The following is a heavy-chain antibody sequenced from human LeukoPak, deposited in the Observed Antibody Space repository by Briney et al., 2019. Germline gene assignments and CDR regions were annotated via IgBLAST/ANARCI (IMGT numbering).Heavy chain of an antibody. CDR1: GFTSSGDS. D-gene: IGHD3-16*01. CDR2: SKNDGSST. CDR3: ARELPRIGGQTDASDI. J-gene: IGHJ3*02. V-gene: IGHV3-74*01. Sequence: GGSLRLSCAVSGFTSSGDSMHWVRQAPGKGLVWVSRSKNDGSSTSYADSVKGRFTISRDNAKNTLYLQMNSLRAEDTAVYYCARELPRIGGQTDASDIWGQGTMVTVS.